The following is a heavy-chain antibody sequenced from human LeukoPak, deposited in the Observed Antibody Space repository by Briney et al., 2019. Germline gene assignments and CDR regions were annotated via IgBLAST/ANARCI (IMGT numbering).Heavy chain of an antibody. Sequence: PSETLSLTCTVSGGSMSDYYWSWIRQPAGKGLEWIGRIYTSGSTHYNPSLKSRVTMSVDTSKKQFSLKLNSVTAADTAVNYCATYEQQLAFDNWGQGTPVTVSS. J-gene: IGHJ4*02. CDR1: GGSMSDYY. V-gene: IGHV4-4*07. D-gene: IGHD6-13*01. CDR3: ATYEQQLAFDN. CDR2: IYTSGST.